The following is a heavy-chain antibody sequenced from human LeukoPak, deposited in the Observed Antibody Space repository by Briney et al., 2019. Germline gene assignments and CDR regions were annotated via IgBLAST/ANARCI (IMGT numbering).Heavy chain of an antibody. CDR3: ARDAPKYSSGWYPVHYYGMDV. V-gene: IGHV1-18*01. D-gene: IGHD6-19*01. CDR2: ISAYNGNT. CDR1: AYTFTNYG. Sequence: ASVKVSCKASAYTFTNYGISWVRQAPGQGLEWMGWISAYNGNTNYAQKLQGRVTMTTDTSTSTAYMELRSLRSDDTAVYYCARDAPKYSSGWYPVHYYGMDVWGQGTTVTVSS. J-gene: IGHJ6*02.